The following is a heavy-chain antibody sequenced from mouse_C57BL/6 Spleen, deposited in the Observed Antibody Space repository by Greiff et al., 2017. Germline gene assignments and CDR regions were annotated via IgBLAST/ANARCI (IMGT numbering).Heavy chain of an antibody. CDR2: IYPGDGDT. J-gene: IGHJ3*01. CDR3: ARGEAYGSLWFAY. CDR1: GYAFSSSW. D-gene: IGHD1-1*01. Sequence: VQLQQSGPELVKPGASVKISCKASGYAFSSSWMHWVKQRPGTGLEWIGRIYPGDGDTNYNGKFKGKATLTADKSSSTAYMQLSSLTSEDSAVYFCARGEAYGSLWFAYWGQGTRVTVSA. V-gene: IGHV1-82*01.